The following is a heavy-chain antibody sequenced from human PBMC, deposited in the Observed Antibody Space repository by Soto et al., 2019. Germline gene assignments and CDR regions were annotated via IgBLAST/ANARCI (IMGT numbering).Heavy chain of an antibody. V-gene: IGHV3-30*18. J-gene: IGHJ4*02. CDR1: GFTFSSYG. D-gene: IGHD3-22*01. CDR2: ISYDGSNK. CDR3: AKVRLYYYDSSGYQDYFDY. Sequence: GGSLRLSCAASGFTFSSYGMHWVRQAPGKGLEWVAVISYDGSNKYYADSVKGRFTISRDNSKNTLYLQMNSLRAEDTAVYYCAKVRLYYYDSSGYQDYFDYWGQGTLVTVSS.